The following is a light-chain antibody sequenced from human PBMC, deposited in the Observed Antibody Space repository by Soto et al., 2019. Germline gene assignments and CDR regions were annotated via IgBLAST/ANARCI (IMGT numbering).Light chain of an antibody. J-gene: IGKJ1*01. Sequence: DIQTTQSPSSLSASVGDRVTISCRASQTISTSLNWYQQKPGTAPRLLIYRASSVKSGVPPRFSGSGSGTEFILIISSLQSEDSAVYYCQQYNSWLWTFGQGTKVDIK. CDR3: QQYNSWLWT. CDR2: RAS. V-gene: IGKV1-39*01. CDR1: QTISTS.